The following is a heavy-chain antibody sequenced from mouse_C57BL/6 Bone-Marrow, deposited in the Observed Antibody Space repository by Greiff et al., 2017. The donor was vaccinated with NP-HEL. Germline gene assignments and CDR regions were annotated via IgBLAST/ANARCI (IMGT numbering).Heavy chain of an antibody. Sequence: EVKVVESGGGLVKPGGSLKLSCAASGFTFSSYTMSWVRQTPEKRLEWVATISGGGGNTYYPDSVKGRFTISRDNAKNTLYLQMSSLRSEDTALYYCARHGGLGYFDYWGQGTTLTVSS. V-gene: IGHV5-9*01. CDR3: ARHGGLGYFDY. CDR2: ISGGGGNT. J-gene: IGHJ2*01. CDR1: GFTFSSYT. D-gene: IGHD2-4*01.